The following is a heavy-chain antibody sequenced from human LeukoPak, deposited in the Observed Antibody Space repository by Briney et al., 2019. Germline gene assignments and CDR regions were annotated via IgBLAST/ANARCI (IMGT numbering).Heavy chain of an antibody. J-gene: IGHJ4*02. CDR2: ISGSVVST. CDR3: ANRITAAAIDY. D-gene: IGHD6-13*01. Sequence: GGSLRLSCAASGFTFNNYAMSWVRQAPGKGLEWVSTISGSVVSTYYADSVKGRFTISRDSTKNTLYLQMNSLRAEDTAVYYCANRITAAAIDYWGQGTLVTVSS. CDR1: GFTFNNYA. V-gene: IGHV3-23*01.